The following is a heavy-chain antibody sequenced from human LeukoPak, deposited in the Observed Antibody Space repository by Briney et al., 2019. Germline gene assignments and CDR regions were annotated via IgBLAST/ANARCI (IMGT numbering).Heavy chain of an antibody. V-gene: IGHV3-33*01. CDR1: GFTFSSYG. CDR2: IWYDGSKQ. CDR3: ARLLGWSRFDP. D-gene: IGHD6-19*01. J-gene: IGHJ5*02. Sequence: PGGSLRLSCAASGFTFSSYGMHWVRQAPGKGLEWVALIWYDGSKQYYADSVKGRFTISRDNSKNTLHLQMNSLRAEDTAVFYCARLLGWSRFDPWGQGALVTVSS.